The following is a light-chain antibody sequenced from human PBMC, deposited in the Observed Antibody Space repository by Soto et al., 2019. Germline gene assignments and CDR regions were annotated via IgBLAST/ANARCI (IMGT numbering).Light chain of an antibody. CDR3: LQGGYCPPT. V-gene: IGKV3-11*01. CDR1: QSLRSF. Sequence: EIVLTQSPATLSLSPGDRATLSCRANQSLRSFLGWYQQKPGQSPRLLIYDASNRATGIPARFSVSGSGTDFTLTIIRLEPEDFAVYYCLQGGYCPPTFGGGTKVEIK. J-gene: IGKJ4*01. CDR2: DAS.